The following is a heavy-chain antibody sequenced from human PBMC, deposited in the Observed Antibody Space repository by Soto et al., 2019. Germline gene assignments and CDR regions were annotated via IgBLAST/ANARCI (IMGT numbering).Heavy chain of an antibody. J-gene: IGHJ4*02. CDR2: ISAYNGNT. V-gene: IGHV1-18*01. Sequence: ASVKVSCKASGYTFTSYGISWVRQAPGQGLEWMGWISAYNGNTNYAEKLQGRVTMTTDTPTRTAYMELRSLRSDDAAVYYCARGLDDIVVVRGYFDYWGQGTLITVSS. CDR3: ARGLDDIVVVRGYFDY. CDR1: GYTFTSYG. D-gene: IGHD2-15*01.